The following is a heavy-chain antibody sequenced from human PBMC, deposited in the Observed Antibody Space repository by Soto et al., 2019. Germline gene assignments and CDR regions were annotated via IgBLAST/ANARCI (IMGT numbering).Heavy chain of an antibody. CDR1: GYSFTSYW. V-gene: IGHV5-10-1*01. CDR3: ARPGGDGYNPQGAFDI. Sequence: GESLKISCKGSGYSFTSYWISWVRQMPGKGLEWMGRIDPSDSYTNYSPSFQGHVTISADKSISTAYLQWSSLKASDTAMYYCARPGGDGYNPQGAFDIWGQGTMVTVSS. CDR2: IDPSDSYT. J-gene: IGHJ3*02. D-gene: IGHD5-18*01.